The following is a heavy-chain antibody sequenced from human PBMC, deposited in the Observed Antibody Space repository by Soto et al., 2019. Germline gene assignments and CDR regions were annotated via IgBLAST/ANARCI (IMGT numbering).Heavy chain of an antibody. J-gene: IGHJ5*02. V-gene: IGHV4-34*01. CDR2: INHSGST. CDR1: GGSFSGYY. Sequence: SETLSLTCAVYGGSFSGYYWSWIRQPPGKGLEWIGEINHSGSTNYNPSLKSRVTISVDTSKNQFSLKLSSVTAADTAVYYCARGAPYGSRSYSFDPWGQGTLVTVSS. D-gene: IGHD3-10*01. CDR3: ARGAPYGSRSYSFDP.